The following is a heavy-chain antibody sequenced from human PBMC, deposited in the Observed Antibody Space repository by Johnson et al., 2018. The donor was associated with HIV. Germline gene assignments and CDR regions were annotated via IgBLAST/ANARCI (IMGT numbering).Heavy chain of an antibody. V-gene: IGHV3-30*19. J-gene: IGHJ3*02. CDR2: ASYNGIHV. CDR3: ARKVDSSVLWWGGAFDI. CDR1: GFNFNTYS. D-gene: IGHD2-21*01. Sequence: VQLVESGGGLIQPGGSLRLSCAASGFNFNTYSMHWVRQAPGNGLEWLAFASYNGIHVYYSDSVRGRFTISRDNSKNTLYRQVYRLRPEDTAVYFCARKVDSSVLWWGGAFDIWGQGTMVTVSS.